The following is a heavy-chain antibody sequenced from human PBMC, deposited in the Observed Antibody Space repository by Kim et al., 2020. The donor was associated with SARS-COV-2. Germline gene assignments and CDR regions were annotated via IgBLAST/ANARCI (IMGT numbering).Heavy chain of an antibody. CDR3: ARVRRVTSHWFDP. Sequence: SETLSLTCTVSGGSISSSSYYWGWIRQPPGKGLEWIGSIYYSGSTYYNPSLKSRVTISVYTSKNQFSLKLSSVTAADTAVYYCARVRRVTSHWFDPWGQGTLVTVSS. CDR2: IYYSGST. CDR1: GGSISSSSYY. D-gene: IGHD4-17*01. V-gene: IGHV4-39*07. J-gene: IGHJ5*02.